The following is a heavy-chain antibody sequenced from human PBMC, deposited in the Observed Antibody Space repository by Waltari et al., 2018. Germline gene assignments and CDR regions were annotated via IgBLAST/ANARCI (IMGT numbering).Heavy chain of an antibody. Sequence: QVQLVQSGAEVKTPGASVKVSCKAYGYSFTGYYIHGVRQAPGQGLEWMGRVITNSGDTNYAQKFQGRVTLTRDTSTSTGYMQLSGLRSDDTALYYCARDPAGDGFYYFDYWGQGSLVTVSS. J-gene: IGHJ4*02. CDR1: GYSFTGYY. CDR2: VITNSGDT. V-gene: IGHV1-2*06. CDR3: ARDPAGDGFYYFDY. D-gene: IGHD2-2*01.